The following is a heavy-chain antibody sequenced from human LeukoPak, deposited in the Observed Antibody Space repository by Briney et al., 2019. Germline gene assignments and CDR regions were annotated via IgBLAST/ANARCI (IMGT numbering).Heavy chain of an antibody. J-gene: IGHJ5*02. CDR3: ATDFTSSVPGGGS. CDR2: MISSSYI. Sequence: KTGGSLRLSCAASGFTFSSYSMNWVRQAPGKGLEWVSSMISSSYIYYADSVKGRFTISRDNAKNSLYLQMNSLRAEDTAVYYCATDFTSSVPGGGSWGQGTLVTVSS. V-gene: IGHV3-21*01. D-gene: IGHD6-19*01. CDR1: GFTFSSYS.